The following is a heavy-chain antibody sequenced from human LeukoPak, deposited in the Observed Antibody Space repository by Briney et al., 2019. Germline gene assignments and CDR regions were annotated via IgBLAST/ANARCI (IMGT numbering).Heavy chain of an antibody. CDR2: IYNTGGT. J-gene: IGHJ1*01. CDR3: ARFLSSGCYPAEYFQH. D-gene: IGHD3-22*01. CDR1: GGSISTYY. V-gene: IGHV4-59*01. Sequence: PSETLSLTCTVSGGSISTYYWSWIRQPPGKGLEWIGYIYNTGGTNYNPSLKSRVTISVDTSKNQFSLKLNSVTAADTAVYYCARFLSSGCYPAEYFQHWGQGALVTVSS.